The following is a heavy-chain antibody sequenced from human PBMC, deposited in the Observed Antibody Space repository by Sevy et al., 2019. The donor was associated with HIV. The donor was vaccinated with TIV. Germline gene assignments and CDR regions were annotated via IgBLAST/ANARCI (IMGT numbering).Heavy chain of an antibody. CDR2: ISYDGSNK. V-gene: IGHV3-30*18. CDR3: AKVLPPYGFVFPYD. D-gene: IGHD3-3*01. CDR1: GFTFSSYG. Sequence: GGSLRLSCAASGFTFSSYGMHWVRQAPGKGLEWVAVISYDGSNKYYADSVKGRFTISRDNSKNTLYLQMNSLRAEDTVVYYCAKVLPPYGFVFPYDWGQGTLVTVSS. J-gene: IGHJ4*02.